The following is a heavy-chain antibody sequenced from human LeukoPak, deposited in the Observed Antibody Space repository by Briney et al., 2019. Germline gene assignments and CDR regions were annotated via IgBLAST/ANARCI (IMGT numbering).Heavy chain of an antibody. CDR1: GFTFSSYG. D-gene: IGHD4-11*01. CDR2: IKQDGSET. J-gene: IGHJ4*02. CDR3: ARGYGNYGY. V-gene: IGHV3-7*01. Sequence: GGSLRLSCAASGFTFSSYGMSWVRQAPGKGLEWVSNIKQDGSETYYVDSVKGRFTISRDNAKNSLYLQMNSLRAEDTAVYYCARGYGNYGYWGQGTLVTVSS.